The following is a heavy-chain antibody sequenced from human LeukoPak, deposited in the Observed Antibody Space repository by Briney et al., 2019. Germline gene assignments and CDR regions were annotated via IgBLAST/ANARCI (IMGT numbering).Heavy chain of an antibody. CDR3: ARIPRYYDSSGYPYYYYYGMDV. V-gene: IGHV4-39*01. Sequence: SETLSLTCTVSGGSISSSSYYWGWIRQPPGKGLEWIGSIYYNGSTYYNPSLKSRVTISVDTSKNQFSLKLSSVTAADTAVYYCARIPRYYDSSGYPYYYYYGMDVWGQGTTVTVSS. D-gene: IGHD3-22*01. CDR1: GGSISSSSYY. J-gene: IGHJ6*02. CDR2: IYYNGST.